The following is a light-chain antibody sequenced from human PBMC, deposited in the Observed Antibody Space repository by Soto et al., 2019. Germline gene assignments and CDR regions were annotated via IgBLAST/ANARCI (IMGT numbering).Light chain of an antibody. CDR2: DVS. Sequence: QSVLTQSASVSGSPGQSITISCTGTSSDVGGYNYVSWYQQHPGKAPKLIIYDVSNRPSGVSTRFSGSKSGNTASLTISGLQAEDEADYACSCYTSTNSWVFDGGTKLTVL. CDR1: SSDVGGYNY. V-gene: IGLV2-14*01. CDR3: SCYTSTNSWV. J-gene: IGLJ3*02.